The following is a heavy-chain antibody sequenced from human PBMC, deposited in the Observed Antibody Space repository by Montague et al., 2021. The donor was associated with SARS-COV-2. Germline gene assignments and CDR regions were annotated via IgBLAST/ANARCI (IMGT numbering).Heavy chain of an antibody. D-gene: IGHD3-9*01. J-gene: IGHJ4*02. Sequence: SETLSLTCTVSGDSISNYYWCWIRRPPGKGPEWLGYIYYSGSTNYNPSLKSRVTLSVDTSKNQFSLRLSSVTAADTAVYYCARLPYILPGYAYFDFWGQGSLVIVSS. CDR1: GDSISNYY. V-gene: IGHV4-59*08. CDR2: IYYSGST. CDR3: ARLPYILPGYAYFDF.